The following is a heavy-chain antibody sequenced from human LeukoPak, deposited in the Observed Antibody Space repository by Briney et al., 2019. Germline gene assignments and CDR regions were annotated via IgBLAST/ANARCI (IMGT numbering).Heavy chain of an antibody. J-gene: IGHJ4*02. D-gene: IGHD3-22*01. CDR2: ISGSGGST. CDR3: ATGYYYDSSGSY. Sequence: GGSLRLSCAASGFTFSSYAMSWVRQAPGKGLEWVSAISGSGGSTYYADSVKGRFTISRDNSKNTLYLRMNSLRAEDTAVYYCATGYYYDSSGSYWGQGTLVTVSS. CDR1: GFTFSSYA. V-gene: IGHV3-23*01.